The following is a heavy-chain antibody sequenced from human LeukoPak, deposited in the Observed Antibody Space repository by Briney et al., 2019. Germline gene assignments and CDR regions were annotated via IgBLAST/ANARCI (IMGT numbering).Heavy chain of an antibody. CDR3: ARAVYYDFSSGSPDDAFDI. CDR2: INWNGGST. J-gene: IGHJ3*02. Sequence: EGSLRLSCAVSGFTFDDHGMSWVRRAPGKGLEWVSGINWNGGSTGYADSVKGRFTISRDNAKNSLYPQMNSLRAEDTALYHCARAVYYDFSSGSPDDAFDIWGQGTMVTVSS. D-gene: IGHD3-3*01. V-gene: IGHV3-20*01. CDR1: GFTFDDHG.